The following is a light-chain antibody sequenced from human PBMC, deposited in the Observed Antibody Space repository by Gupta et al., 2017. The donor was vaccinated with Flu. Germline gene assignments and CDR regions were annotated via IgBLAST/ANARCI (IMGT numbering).Light chain of an antibody. CDR1: RNDVGGSNR. CDR3: SSYAGRVTWV. J-gene: IGLJ1*01. Sequence: SASTQPRSVSGPPGQAVTISCTGIRNDVGGSNRVSWYEQRPGKTPKLILYDVTERPSGVPDRFSGSKSGNTASLTISGLQADDEADYYCSSYAGRVTWVFGTGTTLTVL. CDR2: DVT. V-gene: IGLV2-11*01.